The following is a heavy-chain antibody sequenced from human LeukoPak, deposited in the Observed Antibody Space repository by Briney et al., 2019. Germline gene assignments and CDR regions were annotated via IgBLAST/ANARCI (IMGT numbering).Heavy chain of an antibody. CDR3: SRSRFGVDPAMREHNWFDP. Sequence: GSSVKVSCKASGGTFISYAISWVRQAPGQGLEWMGGIIPIFGTANYAQKFQGRVTITADESTSTAYMELSSLRSEDTAVYYCSRSRFGVDPAMREHNWFDPWGQGTLVTVSS. CDR2: IIPIFGTA. V-gene: IGHV1-69*01. J-gene: IGHJ5*02. D-gene: IGHD3-3*01. CDR1: GGTFISYA.